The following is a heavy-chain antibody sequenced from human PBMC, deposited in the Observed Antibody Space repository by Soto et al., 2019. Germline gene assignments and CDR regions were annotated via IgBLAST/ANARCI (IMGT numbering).Heavy chain of an antibody. CDR3: ASSSWPYYYYGMDV. J-gene: IGHJ6*02. D-gene: IGHD2-15*01. CDR2: VYYTGNT. V-gene: IGHV4-39*01. Sequence: ETLSLTCSVSGGSISGSSSYYWAWIRQPPGKGLEWIGSVYYTGNTYYGPSLKSRVTLSVDTSKNQFSLKLSSVTAADTAVYYCASSSWPYYYYGMDVWGQGTTVTSP. CDR1: GGSISGSSSYY.